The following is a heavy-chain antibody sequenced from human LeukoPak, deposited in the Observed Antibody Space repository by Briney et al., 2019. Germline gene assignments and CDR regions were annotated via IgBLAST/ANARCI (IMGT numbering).Heavy chain of an antibody. D-gene: IGHD4-17*01. CDR2: IYYSGST. V-gene: IGHV4-31*03. Sequence: SETLSLTCTVSGGSISSGGYYWSWIRQHQGKGLEWIGYIYYSGSTYYNPSLKSRVTISVDTSKNQFSLKLSSVTAADTAVYYCARDRAVGYGDYVGAFDIWGQGTMVTVSS. J-gene: IGHJ3*02. CDR3: ARDRAVGYGDYVGAFDI. CDR1: GGSISSGGYY.